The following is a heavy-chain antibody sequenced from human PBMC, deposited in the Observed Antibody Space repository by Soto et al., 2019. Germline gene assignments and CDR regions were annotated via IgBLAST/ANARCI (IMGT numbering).Heavy chain of an antibody. CDR2: IYYGGST. CDR3: ARERRLGELSSYPDY. D-gene: IGHD3-16*02. CDR1: GGSISSGDYY. Sequence: PSETLSLTCTVSGGSISSGDYYWSWIRQPPGKGLEWIGNIYYGGSTYYNPSLKSRVTISVDTSKNQFSLKLSSVTAADTAVYYCARERRLGELSSYPDYWGQGTLVTVSS. V-gene: IGHV4-30-4*01. J-gene: IGHJ4*02.